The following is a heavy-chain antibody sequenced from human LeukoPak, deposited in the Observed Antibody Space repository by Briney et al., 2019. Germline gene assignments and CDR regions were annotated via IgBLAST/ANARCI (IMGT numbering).Heavy chain of an antibody. V-gene: IGHV3-33*08. CDR2: IWYDGSNK. J-gene: IGHJ4*02. D-gene: IGHD3-22*01. CDR3: ARASDYYDSSGCFDY. CDR1: GFSLSSYG. Sequence: GGSLRLSCAASGFSLSSYGMHWVRQAPGKGLEWVAVIWYDGSNKYYADSVKGRFTISRDNSKSTLYLQMNSLRAEDTAVYYCARASDYYDSSGCFDYWGQGTLVTVSS.